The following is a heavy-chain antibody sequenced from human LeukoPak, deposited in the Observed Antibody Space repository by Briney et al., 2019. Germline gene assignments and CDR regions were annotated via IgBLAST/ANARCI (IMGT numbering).Heavy chain of an antibody. CDR2: LSHSGSS. CDR3: ATSTIMNEYCFAS. Sequence: SETLSLTCTVSGGSVSSYYWSWIRRPPGRGLEWIAYLSHSGSSDSNPSLTSRVTTLVDTSKNQFSLKLTSVTAADTAVYYCATSTIMNEYCFASWAQGTLVTVSS. D-gene: IGHD1-1*01. V-gene: IGHV4-59*02. CDR1: GGSVSSYY. J-gene: IGHJ4*02.